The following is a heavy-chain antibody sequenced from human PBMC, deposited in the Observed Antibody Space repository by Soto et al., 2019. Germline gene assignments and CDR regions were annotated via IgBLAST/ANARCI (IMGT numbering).Heavy chain of an antibody. CDR3: AATIAVAGTNYYYGMDV. V-gene: IGHV1-58*01. CDR2: IVVGSGNT. CDR1: GFTVSSSA. J-gene: IGHJ6*02. D-gene: IGHD6-13*01. Sequence: VACKGSGFTVSSSAVQWVREARGQRLAWIGWIVVGSGNTNYAQKFQERVTITRDMSTSTAYMELSSLRSEDTAVYYCAATIAVAGTNYYYGMDVWGQGTTVTVSS.